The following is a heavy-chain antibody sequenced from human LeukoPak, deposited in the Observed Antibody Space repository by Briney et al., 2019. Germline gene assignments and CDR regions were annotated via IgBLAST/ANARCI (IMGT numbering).Heavy chain of an antibody. CDR3: ARVYSNYWTFDY. J-gene: IGHJ4*02. CDR2: INPSGGST. Sequence: ASVKVSCKASGYTYTSYYMHWVRQAPGQGLEWMGIINPSGGSTSYAQKFQGRVTMTRDTSTSTVYMELSSLRSEDTAVYYCARVYSNYWTFDYWGQGTLVTVSS. D-gene: IGHD4-11*01. CDR1: GYTYTSYY. V-gene: IGHV1-46*01.